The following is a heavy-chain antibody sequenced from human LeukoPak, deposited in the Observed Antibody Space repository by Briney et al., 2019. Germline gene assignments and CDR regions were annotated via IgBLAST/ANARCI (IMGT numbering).Heavy chain of an antibody. J-gene: IGHJ4*02. CDR2: ISGSGGAV. Sequence: PGGSLRLSCAASGFSFSSFEMNWVRQAPGKGLEWVSSISGSGGAVYYADSVKGRFTVSRDNAKNSLYLQMITLTAEDTAIYYCTGNGGGLDYWGQGTLVTVSS. V-gene: IGHV3-48*03. D-gene: IGHD3-10*01. CDR1: GFSFSSFE. CDR3: TGNGGGLDY.